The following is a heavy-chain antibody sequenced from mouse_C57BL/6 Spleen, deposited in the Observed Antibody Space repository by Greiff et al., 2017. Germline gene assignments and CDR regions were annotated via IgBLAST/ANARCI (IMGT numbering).Heavy chain of an antibody. Sequence: EVQRVESGGGLVKPGGSLKLSCAASGFTFSDYGMHWVRQAPEKGLEWVAYISSGSSTIYYADTVQGRFTISRDNAKNTLFLQMTSLRSEDTAMYYCARKIYYDYDGEYYFDYWGQGTTLTVSS. CDR2: ISSGSSTI. V-gene: IGHV5-17*01. J-gene: IGHJ2*01. CDR3: ARKIYYDYDGEYYFDY. CDR1: GFTFSDYG. D-gene: IGHD2-4*01.